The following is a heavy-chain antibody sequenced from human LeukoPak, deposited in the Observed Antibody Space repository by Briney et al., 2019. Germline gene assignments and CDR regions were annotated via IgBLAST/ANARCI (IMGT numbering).Heavy chain of an antibody. J-gene: IGHJ6*03. D-gene: IGHD5-18*01. CDR2: IYPSGST. CDR1: GGSISSYF. Sequence: SETLSLTCTVSGGSISSYFWTWIRQPAGKGLEWIGRIYPSGSTNYNPSLKSRVTMSVDTSKNQFSLKLSSVTAADTAIYYCARAPERWYSYGSYTYYYMDVWGKGTTVTVSS. V-gene: IGHV4-4*07. CDR3: ARAPERWYSYGSYTYYYMDV.